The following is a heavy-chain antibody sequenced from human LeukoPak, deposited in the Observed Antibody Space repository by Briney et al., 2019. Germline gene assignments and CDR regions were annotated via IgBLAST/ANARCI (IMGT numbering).Heavy chain of an antibody. D-gene: IGHD2-15*01. J-gene: IGHJ6*03. CDR3: ARLAIVPYYYYYMDV. CDR2: ISSSSSYI. CDR1: GFTFSSYS. Sequence: GGSLRLSCAASGFTFSSYSMNWVRQAPGKGLEWVSSISSSSSYIYYADSVKGRFTISRDNAKNSLYLQMNSLRAEDTAVYYCARLAIVPYYYYYMDVWGKGTTVTISS. V-gene: IGHV3-21*01.